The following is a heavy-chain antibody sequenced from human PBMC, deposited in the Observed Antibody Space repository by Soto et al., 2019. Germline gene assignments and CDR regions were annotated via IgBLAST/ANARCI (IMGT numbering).Heavy chain of an antibody. CDR2: IRNKANSHTT. V-gene: IGHV3-72*01. D-gene: IGHD1-26*01. CDR3: ARGSNSFDF. J-gene: IGHJ4*02. Sequence: EVQLVESGGGLVQPGGSLRLSCAASGFTFSDYYMDWVRQAPGRGLEWVGRIRNKANSHTTEYAASAKGRFTISRDDSKNSLYLQLNSLRTEDTAVYYCARGSNSFDFWGQGTLVTVSS. CDR1: GFTFSDYY.